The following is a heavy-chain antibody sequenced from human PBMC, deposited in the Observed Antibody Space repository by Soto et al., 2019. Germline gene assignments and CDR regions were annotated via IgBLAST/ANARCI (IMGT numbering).Heavy chain of an antibody. Sequence: QVQLQQSGPGLVKPSQTLSLTCAISGDSVSSDNDSWNWIRQSPSRGFEWLGRTYYRSKWFTDYAGSLKSRISIKPDTSKNQFSLQLNSVTPEDTAVYYCARGAGTGRFDPWGQGTLITVSS. CDR1: GDSVSSDNDS. V-gene: IGHV6-1*01. CDR2: TYYRSKWFT. J-gene: IGHJ5*02. D-gene: IGHD6-19*01. CDR3: ARGAGTGRFDP.